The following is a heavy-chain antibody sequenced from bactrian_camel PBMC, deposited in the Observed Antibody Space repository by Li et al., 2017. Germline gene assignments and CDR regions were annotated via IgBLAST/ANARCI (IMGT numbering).Heavy chain of an antibody. V-gene: IGHV3S53*01. J-gene: IGHJ4*01. CDR1: RGFVDADA. CDR3: AVDGPSRLVAPINTFSKIRDCGDPDDLY. Sequence: VQLVESGGGSVQIGGSLTLACAASRGFVDADAEGGWCRQAPGAQCEMVASISPDGKEYYSDSVKGRFAISRHNGENVVRLRMSDLSPRDTAVYFWAVDGPSRLVAPINTFSKIRDCGDPDDLYWGQGTQVTVS. D-gene: IGHD7*01. CDR2: ISPDGKE.